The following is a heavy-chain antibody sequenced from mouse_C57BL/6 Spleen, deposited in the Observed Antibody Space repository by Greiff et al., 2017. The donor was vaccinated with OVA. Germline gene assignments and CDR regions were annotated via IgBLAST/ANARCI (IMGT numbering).Heavy chain of an antibody. V-gene: IGHV1-72*01. J-gene: IGHJ3*01. CDR3: ARHYYGSSYAAWFAY. D-gene: IGHD1-1*01. CDR2: IDPNSGGP. Sequence: HVQLQPPWAELVKPGASVKLSCKASGYTFTSYWMHWVKQRPGRGLEWLGRIDPNSGGPKYNEKFKSKASLTVDKPSSTAYMQLSSLTSEDSAVYYGARHYYGSSYAAWFAYWGKGTLVTVSA. CDR1: GYTFTSYW.